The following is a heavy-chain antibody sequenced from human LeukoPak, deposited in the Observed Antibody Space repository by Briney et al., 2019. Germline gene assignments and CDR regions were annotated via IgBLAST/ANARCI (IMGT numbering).Heavy chain of an antibody. D-gene: IGHD6-19*01. CDR3: AKDIGQWLVRVFDY. J-gene: IGHJ4*02. Sequence: GRSQRLSCAASGFTFDDYAMHGFGQAPEKGVEGVSGISWNRDSIVYADAVKGAFTISRDNAKNSLYLQMYSLRAEDMALYYCAKDIGQWLVRVFDYWGQGTLVTVSS. V-gene: IGHV3-9*03. CDR2: ISWNRDSI. CDR1: GFTFDDYA.